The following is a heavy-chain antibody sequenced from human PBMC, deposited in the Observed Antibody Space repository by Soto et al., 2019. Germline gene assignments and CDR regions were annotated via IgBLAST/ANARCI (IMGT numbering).Heavy chain of an antibody. CDR1: GGSISSGDYY. CDR3: ARDKIGIAARPGAFDI. CDR2: IYYSGST. D-gene: IGHD6-6*01. J-gene: IGHJ3*02. Sequence: ASETMSLTCTVSGGSISSGDYYWSWIRQPPGKGLEWIGYIYYSGSTYYNPSLKSRVTISVDTSKNQFSLRLSSVTAADTAVYYCARDKIGIAARPGAFDIWGQGTMVTVSS. V-gene: IGHV4-30-4*01.